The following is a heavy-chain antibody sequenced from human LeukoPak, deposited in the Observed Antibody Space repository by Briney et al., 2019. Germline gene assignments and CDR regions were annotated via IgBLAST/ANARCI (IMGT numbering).Heavy chain of an antibody. CDR3: AKGDPIRNTLDY. J-gene: IGHJ4*02. Sequence: SETLSLTCAVYGGSFSGYYWSWIRQPPGKGLEWIGEINHSGSTNYNPSLKSRVTISVDTSKNQFSLKLSSVTAADTAVYYCAKGDPIRNTLDYWGQGTLVSVSS. D-gene: IGHD2-2*02. CDR1: GGSFSGYY. V-gene: IGHV4-34*01. CDR2: INHSGST.